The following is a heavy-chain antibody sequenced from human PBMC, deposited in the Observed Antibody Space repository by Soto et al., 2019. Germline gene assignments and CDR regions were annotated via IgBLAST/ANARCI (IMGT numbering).Heavy chain of an antibody. CDR2: ISDDRTTT. Sequence: PGVSLGLSCVVSGLTFRMYWMHWVRQAPGKRAFWVSRISDDRTTTNYAGSVRGRFTISRDNSKNTLYPQRNNLKPHDTAIYYCTRGPRGDSSGTGAPWGQGTPVTVSS. V-gene: IGHV3-74*01. J-gene: IGHJ5*02. CDR3: TRGPRGDSSGTGAP. D-gene: IGHD1-26*01. CDR1: GLTFRMYW.